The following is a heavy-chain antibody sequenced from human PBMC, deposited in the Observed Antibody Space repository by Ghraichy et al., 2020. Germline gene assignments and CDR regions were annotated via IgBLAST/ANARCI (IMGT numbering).Heavy chain of an antibody. Sequence: GGSLRLSCAASGFTVSSNYMSWVRQAPGKGLEWVSVIYSGGSTYYADSVKGRFTISRDNSKNTLYLQMNSLRAEDTAVYYCASLRGLRFLEWLFYPDYYYGMDVWGQGTTVTVSS. CDR2: IYSGGST. D-gene: IGHD3-3*01. CDR1: GFTVSSNY. J-gene: IGHJ6*02. CDR3: ASLRGLRFLEWLFYPDYYYGMDV. V-gene: IGHV3-53*01.